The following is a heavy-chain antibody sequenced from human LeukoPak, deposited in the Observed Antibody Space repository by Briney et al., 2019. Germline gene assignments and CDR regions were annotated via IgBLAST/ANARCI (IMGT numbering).Heavy chain of an antibody. J-gene: IGHJ5*02. CDR1: GFTFSNYA. Sequence: GGSLRLSCAASGFTFSNYAMNWVRQAPGKGLEWVSSISASGSSTHYADSVKGRFTISRDNSRNTVYLLTDSLSAEDTAVYYCAVTAVTYYYDNSGYYYDHWGQGTLVTVSS. D-gene: IGHD3-22*01. CDR3: AVTAVTYYYDNSGYYYDH. CDR2: ISASGSST. V-gene: IGHV3-23*01.